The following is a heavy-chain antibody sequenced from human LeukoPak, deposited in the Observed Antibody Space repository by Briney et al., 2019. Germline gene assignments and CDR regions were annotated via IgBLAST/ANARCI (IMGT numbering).Heavy chain of an antibody. CDR3: ARISVIAVAGTGGIYFDY. Sequence: SETLSLTCTVSGGSISSSSYYWGWIRQPPGKGLEWIGSIYYSGSTYYNPSLKSRVTISVDTSKNQFSLKLSSVTAADTAVYYCARISVIAVAGTGGIYFDYWGQGTLVTVSS. J-gene: IGHJ4*02. V-gene: IGHV4-39*07. CDR2: IYYSGST. D-gene: IGHD6-19*01. CDR1: GGSISSSSYY.